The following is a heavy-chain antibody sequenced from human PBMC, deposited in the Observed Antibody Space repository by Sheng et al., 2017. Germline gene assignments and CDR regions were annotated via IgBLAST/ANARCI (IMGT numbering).Heavy chain of an antibody. D-gene: IGHD3-10*01. J-gene: IGHJ6*03. V-gene: IGHV1-2*02. CDR3: ARATLSMVQGVIYMDV. CDR1: GYTFTGYY. Sequence: QVQLVQSGAEVKKPGASVKVSCKASGYTFTGYYMHWVRQAPGQGLEWMGWINPNSGGTNYAQKFQGRVTMTRDTSISTAYMELSRLRSDDTAVYYCARATLSMVQGVIYMDVWGKGTTVTVSS. CDR2: INPNSGGT.